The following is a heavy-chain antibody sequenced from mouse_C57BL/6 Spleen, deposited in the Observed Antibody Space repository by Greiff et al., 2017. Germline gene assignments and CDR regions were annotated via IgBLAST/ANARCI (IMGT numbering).Heavy chain of an antibody. Sequence: VQLQQSVAELVRPGASVKLSCTASGFNIKNNYMHWVKQRPEQGLEWIGRIDPANGNTKYAPKFQGKSTITADTSSNTSYLQLSSLTSEDPAIYCCARSGSNYLYWYFDVWGTGTTVTVSS. D-gene: IGHD2-5*01. J-gene: IGHJ1*03. CDR2: IDPANGNT. CDR3: ARSGSNYLYWYFDV. CDR1: GFNIKNNY. V-gene: IGHV14-3*01.